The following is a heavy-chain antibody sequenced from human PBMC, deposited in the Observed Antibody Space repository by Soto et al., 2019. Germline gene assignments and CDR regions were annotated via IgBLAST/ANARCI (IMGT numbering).Heavy chain of an antibody. D-gene: IGHD3-22*01. J-gene: IGHJ6*02. CDR1: GFTFSSYG. CDR2: ISYDGSNK. Sequence: GGSLRLSCAASGFTFSSYGMHWVRQAPGKGLEWVAVISYDGSNKYYADSVKGRFTISRDNSKNTLYLQMNSLRAEDTAVYYCAKVSGLFNYYYYYGMDVWGQGTTVTVS. CDR3: AKVSGLFNYYYYYGMDV. V-gene: IGHV3-30*18.